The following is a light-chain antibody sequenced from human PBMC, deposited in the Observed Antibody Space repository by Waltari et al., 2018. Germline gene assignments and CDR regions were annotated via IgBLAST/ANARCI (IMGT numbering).Light chain of an antibody. CDR1: SGHSHYA. Sequence: QLVLTQSPSASASLGASVKLTCTLSSGHSHYAIAWHQQQPKKGPRYLMKLNGDGSHTKGDGITDRFSGSSSGAERFLTISSLQSEDEGDYYCQTWDTDIHVVFGGGTKLIVL. J-gene: IGLJ2*01. CDR3: QTWDTDIHVV. CDR2: LNGDGSH. V-gene: IGLV4-69*01.